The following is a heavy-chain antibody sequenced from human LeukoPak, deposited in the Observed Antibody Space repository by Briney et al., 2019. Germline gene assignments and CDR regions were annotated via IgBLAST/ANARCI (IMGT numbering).Heavy chain of an antibody. CDR1: GGSISSSSYY. CDR2: IYYSGST. V-gene: IGHV4-39*07. Sequence: PSETLSFTCAVSGGSISSSSYYWGWIRQPPGKGLEWIGSIYYSGSTYYNPSLKSRVTIVVDTSKNLFSLKLPSVTAAATAVYFCARGPPYAPGILAVWGKGTTVTISS. J-gene: IGHJ6*01. CDR3: ARGPPYAPGILAV. D-gene: IGHD1-26*01.